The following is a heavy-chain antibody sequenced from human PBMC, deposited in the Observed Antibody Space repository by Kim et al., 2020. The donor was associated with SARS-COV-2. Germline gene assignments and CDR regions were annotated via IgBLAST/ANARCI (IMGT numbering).Heavy chain of an antibody. CDR2: ISYDGSTK. J-gene: IGHJ6*02. D-gene: IGHD3-3*01. Sequence: GSLRLSCAASGFTFSSYGMHWVRQAPGKGLEWVAVISYDGSTKYYADSVKGRFTISRDNSKNTLYLQMNSLRAEDTAVYYCAKGSGTYDFWSGYLDPDYYYYYGMDVWGQGTTVTVSS. CDR3: AKGSGTYDFWSGYLDPDYYYYYGMDV. CDR1: GFTFSSYG. V-gene: IGHV3-30*18.